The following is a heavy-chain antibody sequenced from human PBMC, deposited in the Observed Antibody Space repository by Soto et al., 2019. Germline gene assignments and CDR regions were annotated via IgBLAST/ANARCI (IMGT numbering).Heavy chain of an antibody. V-gene: IGHV3-74*01. D-gene: IGHD5-18*01. CDR1: GFTFSSYW. Sequence: GGSLRLSCAASGFTFSSYWMHWVRQAPGKGLVWVSRINSDGSSTSYADSVKGRFTISRDNAKNTLYLQMNSLRAEDTAVYYCARDLGGGYSYVDHYGMDVWGQGTTVTVSS. J-gene: IGHJ6*02. CDR2: INSDGSST. CDR3: ARDLGGGYSYVDHYGMDV.